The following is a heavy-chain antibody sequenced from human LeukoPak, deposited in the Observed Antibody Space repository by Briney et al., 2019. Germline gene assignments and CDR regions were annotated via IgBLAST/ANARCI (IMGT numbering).Heavy chain of an antibody. CDR3: ARDGGYCSGNSCYYYYGLDV. D-gene: IGHD2-2*01. CDR2: IYSGGDT. V-gene: IGHV3-53*01. CDR1: GXSVSNTY. J-gene: IGHJ6*02. Sequence: GGSLRLSCEASGXSVSNTYMSWVRQAPGKGLEWVSVIYSGGDTYYADAVKGRFTISRDSFSNTLYLQMNSLRAEDTAVYYCARDGGYCSGNSCYYYYGLDVWGQGITVTVSS.